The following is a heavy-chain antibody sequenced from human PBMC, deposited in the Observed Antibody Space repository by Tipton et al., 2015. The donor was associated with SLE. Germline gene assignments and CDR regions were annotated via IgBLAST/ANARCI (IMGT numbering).Heavy chain of an antibody. CDR3: ARGTTFVVVPAASFDY. V-gene: IGHV4-34*01. CDR1: GGSFSGYY. J-gene: IGHJ4*02. D-gene: IGHD2-2*01. CDR2: INHSGST. Sequence: TLSLTCAVYGGSFSGYYWSWIRQPPGKGLEWIGEINHSGSTNYNPSLKSRVTISVDTPKNQFSLKLSSVTAADTAVYYCARGTTFVVVPAASFDYWGQGTLVTVSS.